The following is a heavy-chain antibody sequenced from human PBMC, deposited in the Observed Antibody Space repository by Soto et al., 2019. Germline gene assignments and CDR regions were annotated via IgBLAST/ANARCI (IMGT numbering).Heavy chain of an antibody. CDR3: ARACSSNSCYDVFDY. J-gene: IGHJ4*02. CDR1: GGSISSYY. Sequence: NLSETLSLTCTVSGGSISSYYWSWIRQPAGKGLEWIGRIYTSGSTNYNPSLKSRVTMSVDTSKNQFSLKLSSVTAADTAVHYCARACSSNSCYDVFDYWGQGTLVTVSS. CDR2: IYTSGST. D-gene: IGHD2-2*01. V-gene: IGHV4-4*07.